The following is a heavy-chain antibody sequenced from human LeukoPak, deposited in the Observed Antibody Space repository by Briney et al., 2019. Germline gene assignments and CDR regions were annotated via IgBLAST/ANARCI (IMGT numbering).Heavy chain of an antibody. Sequence: PSETLSLTCAVYGGSFSGYYWSWLRQPPGKGLEWIRGINHSGSTNYIPSLKSRVTISADTSKNQFSLKLSSVTAADTAVYYCARGVGVYSNYPTYYYYYYMDVWGKGTTVTVSS. V-gene: IGHV4-34*01. CDR2: INHSGST. CDR1: GGSFSGYY. CDR3: ARGVGVYSNYPTYYYYYYMDV. J-gene: IGHJ6*03. D-gene: IGHD4-11*01.